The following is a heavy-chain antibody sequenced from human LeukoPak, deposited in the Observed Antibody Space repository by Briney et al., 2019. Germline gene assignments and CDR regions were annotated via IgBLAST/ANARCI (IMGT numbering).Heavy chain of an antibody. CDR2: IYYSGST. D-gene: IGHD4-23*01. Sequence: SETLSLTCTVSGGSISSGGYYWSWIRQHPGKGLEWIGYIYYSGSTYYNPSLKSRVTISVDTSKNQFSLKLSSVTAADTAVYYCARTVVDYFDYWGRGTLVTVSS. CDR1: GGSISSGGYY. CDR3: ARTVVDYFDY. V-gene: IGHV4-31*03. J-gene: IGHJ4*02.